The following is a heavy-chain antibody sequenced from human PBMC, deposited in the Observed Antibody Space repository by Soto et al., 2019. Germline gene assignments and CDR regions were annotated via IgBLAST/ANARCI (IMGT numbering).Heavy chain of an antibody. Sequence: QVQLVQSGAEVKKPGSSVKVSCKASGGTFSSYAISWVRQAPGQGLEWMGGIIPIFGTANYAQKFQGRVTITADESTSTAYSELSSLRSEDTAVYYCARSANSGSYYSRYYGMDVWGQGTTVTVSS. D-gene: IGHD1-26*01. V-gene: IGHV1-69*01. J-gene: IGHJ6*02. CDR1: GGTFSSYA. CDR2: IIPIFGTA. CDR3: ARSANSGSYYSRYYGMDV.